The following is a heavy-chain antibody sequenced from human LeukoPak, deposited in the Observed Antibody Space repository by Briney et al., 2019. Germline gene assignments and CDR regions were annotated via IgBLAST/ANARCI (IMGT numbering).Heavy chain of an antibody. CDR3: AKDPAGLEIVTSGGDY. CDR1: GFTFGDYA. J-gene: IGHJ4*02. Sequence: GGSLRLSCTASGFTFGDYAMSWFRQAPGKGLEWVGFIRSKAYGGTTEYAASVKGRFTISRDDSKSIAYLQMNSLRAEDTAVYYCAKDPAGLEIVTSGGDYWGQGTLVTVSS. D-gene: IGHD5-12*01. CDR2: IRSKAYGGTT. V-gene: IGHV3-49*03.